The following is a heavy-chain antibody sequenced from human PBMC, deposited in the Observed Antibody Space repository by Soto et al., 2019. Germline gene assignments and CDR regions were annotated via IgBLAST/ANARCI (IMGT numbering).Heavy chain of an antibody. V-gene: IGHV3-23*01. D-gene: IGHD2-2*01. CDR3: AKVGRDIVVVPAAIGWPGSFDI. J-gene: IGHJ3*02. CDR2: ISGSGGST. CDR1: GFNFSSFA. Sequence: GGSLRLSCAASGFNFSSFAMSWVRQAPGKGLEWVSAISGSGGSTYYADSVKGRFTISRDNSKNTLYLQMNSLRAEDTAVYYCAKVGRDIVVVPAAIGWPGSFDIWGQGTMVTVSS.